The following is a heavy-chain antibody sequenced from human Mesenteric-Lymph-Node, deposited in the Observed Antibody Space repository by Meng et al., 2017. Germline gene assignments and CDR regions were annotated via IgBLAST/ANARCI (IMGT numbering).Heavy chain of an antibody. Sequence: QRQLQEPGPGPAKPSEALSLTCSVSGGSISTSGYYWGWIRQPPGKGLEWIGSIGHSGFTYYTPSLKSRVTISVDTSKNQFSLTLRSVTAADTAVYYCARDPYATGWAGWGQGTLVTVSS. J-gene: IGHJ4*02. V-gene: IGHV4-39*07. D-gene: IGHD6-19*01. CDR2: IGHSGFT. CDR3: ARDPYATGWAG. CDR1: GGSISTSGYY.